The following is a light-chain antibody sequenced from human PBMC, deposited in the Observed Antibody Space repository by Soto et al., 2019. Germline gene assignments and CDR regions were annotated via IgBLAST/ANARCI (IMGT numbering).Light chain of an antibody. CDR2: WAT. Sequence: ENVLTQSPDSLAVSLGERATIKCKTCYSVLYSPNNMNYLAWYQQKRGQPPKLLIYWATFRESGVPDRFSGSGSETDFTLTISSLQAEDVAVYYCHQNAGPPWTFGQGTKVEIK. CDR3: HQNAGPPWT. V-gene: IGKV4-1*01. J-gene: IGKJ1*01. CDR1: YSVLYSPNNMNY.